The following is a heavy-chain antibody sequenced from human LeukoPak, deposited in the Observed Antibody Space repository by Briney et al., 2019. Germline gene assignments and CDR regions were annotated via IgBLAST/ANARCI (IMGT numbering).Heavy chain of an antibody. CDR3: ASFFSGGSHF. CDR2: IYYSGST. Sequence: SETLSLTCTVSGGSISSHYWSWIRQPPGKGLEWIGYIYYSGSTNYNPSLKSRVTISVDASKNQFSLKLSSVTAADTAVYYCASFFSGGSHFWGQGTMVTVSS. J-gene: IGHJ3*01. CDR1: GGSISSHY. D-gene: IGHD2-15*01. V-gene: IGHV4-59*08.